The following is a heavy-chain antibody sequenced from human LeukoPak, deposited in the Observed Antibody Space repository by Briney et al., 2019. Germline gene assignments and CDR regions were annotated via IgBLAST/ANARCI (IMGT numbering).Heavy chain of an antibody. V-gene: IGHV1-69*05. CDR1: GGTFCSYA. J-gene: IGHJ4*02. D-gene: IGHD1-26*01. Sequence: GASVKVSCKASGGTFCSYAISWVRQAPGQALEWMGGIIPIFRTAKYAQKFQGRVTITTDESTSTAYMELSSLRSEDTAVYYCAGGLSATGDYWGQGTLVTVS. CDR2: IIPIFRTA. CDR3: AGGLSATGDY.